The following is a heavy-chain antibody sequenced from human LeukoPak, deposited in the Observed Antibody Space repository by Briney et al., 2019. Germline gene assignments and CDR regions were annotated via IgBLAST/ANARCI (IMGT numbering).Heavy chain of an antibody. D-gene: IGHD6-19*01. V-gene: IGHV4-4*07. CDR3: ARITDPDYRSGWSGADY. CDR2: IYPTGHT. CDR1: SGSLGNYY. J-gene: IGHJ4*02. Sequence: SETLSLTCTVSSGSLGNYYWSWIRQPAGKGLEWIGRIYPTGHTHYNPSLKSRVTMSVDTSKNQFSLKMTSLTAADTAVYYCARITDPDYRSGWSGADYWGRGTQVTVSA.